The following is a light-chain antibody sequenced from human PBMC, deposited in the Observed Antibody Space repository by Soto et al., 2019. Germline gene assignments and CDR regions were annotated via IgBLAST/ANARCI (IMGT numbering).Light chain of an antibody. Sequence: EIVLTQSPGTLSLSPGERASLACRASQSIANSLAWYQQKPGQAPRPLIFGASNRATGIPDRFSGSGSGTDFTLTISSLQPEDFATYYCQQTYTTPEITFGQGTRLEI. CDR3: QQTYTTPEIT. CDR1: QSIANS. V-gene: IGKV3-20*01. J-gene: IGKJ5*01. CDR2: GAS.